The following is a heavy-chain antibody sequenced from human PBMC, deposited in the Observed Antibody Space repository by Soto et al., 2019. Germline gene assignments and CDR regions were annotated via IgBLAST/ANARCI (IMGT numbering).Heavy chain of an antibody. Sequence: QVHLVQSGAEVKKPGSSVKVSCKTSGGTFNNYAVSWVRQAPGQGLEWMGGIIPNFDTPNYAQKFQDRVTIIADEATSTVYMELRSLSTNDTAVYYGAVAMVREILMFESSGMDVWGQGTTVIVSS. J-gene: IGHJ6*02. CDR3: AVAMVREILMFESSGMDV. D-gene: IGHD3-10*01. V-gene: IGHV1-69*01. CDR1: GGTFNNYA. CDR2: IIPNFDTP.